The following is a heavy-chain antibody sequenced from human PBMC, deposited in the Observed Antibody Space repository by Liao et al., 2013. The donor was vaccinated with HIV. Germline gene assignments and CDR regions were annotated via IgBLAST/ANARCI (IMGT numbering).Heavy chain of an antibody. CDR3: ARDIRITIFGVVTYFDY. CDR2: IYYSGST. D-gene: IGHD3-3*01. J-gene: IGHJ4*02. Sequence: QVHLQESGPGLVTPSQTLSLTCTVSGGSISSSSYYWGWIRQPPGKGLEWIGSIYYSGSTYYNPSLKSRVTISVDTSKNQFSLKLSSVTAADTAVYYCARDIRITIFGVVTYFDYWGQGTLVTVSS. CDR1: GGSISSSSYY. V-gene: IGHV4-39*07.